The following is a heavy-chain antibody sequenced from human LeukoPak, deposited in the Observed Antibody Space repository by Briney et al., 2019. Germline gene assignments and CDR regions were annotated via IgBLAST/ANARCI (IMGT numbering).Heavy chain of an antibody. V-gene: IGHV3-74*01. Sequence: GGSLRLSCAASGFTFSSYWMHWVRQAPGKGLVWVSRINSDGSSTSYADSVKGRFTTSRDNAKNTLYLQMNSLRAEDTAVYYCARGLTYYYDSSGYYYASGDYYYMDVWGKGTTVTVSS. J-gene: IGHJ6*03. CDR1: GFTFSSYW. CDR2: INSDGSST. D-gene: IGHD3-22*01. CDR3: ARGLTYYYDSSGYYYASGDYYYMDV.